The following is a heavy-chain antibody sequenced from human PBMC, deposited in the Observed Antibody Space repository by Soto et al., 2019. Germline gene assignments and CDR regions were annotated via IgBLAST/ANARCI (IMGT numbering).Heavy chain of an antibody. D-gene: IGHD6-19*01. J-gene: IGHJ6*02. CDR1: GFTFSSYA. V-gene: IGHV3-30-3*01. CDR2: ISYDGSNK. CDR3: ARSTSSGWYVFIGYYYYGMDV. Sequence: PGGSLRLSCAASGFTFSSYAMHWVRQAPGKGLEWVAVISYDGSNKYYADSVKGRFTISRDNSKNTLYLQMNSLRAEDTAVYYCARSTSSGWYVFIGYYYYGMDVWGQGTTVTVSS.